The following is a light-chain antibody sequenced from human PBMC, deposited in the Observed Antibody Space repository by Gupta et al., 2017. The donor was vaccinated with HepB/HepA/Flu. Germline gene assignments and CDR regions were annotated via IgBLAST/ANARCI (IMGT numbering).Light chain of an antibody. J-gene: IGKJ2*04. CDR2: WAS. CDR3: QQAYSKCS. CDR1: QSVLYSSNNKNY. Sequence: DIVMTQSPDSLAVSLGERATINCKSSQSVLYSSNNKNYLAWYQQKPGQPPKLLIYWASTRQSGVPDRFSGSGSGTDFTLTISSLQAEDVAVYYFQQAYSKCSFGQGTKLEIK. V-gene: IGKV4-1*01.